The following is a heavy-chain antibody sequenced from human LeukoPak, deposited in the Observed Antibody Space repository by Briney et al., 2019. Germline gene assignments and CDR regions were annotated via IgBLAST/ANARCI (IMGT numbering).Heavy chain of an antibody. CDR3: ARDGTGEATAGFDY. D-gene: IGHD6-13*01. CDR2: ISAYNGDT. J-gene: IGHJ4*02. CDR1: GYTFTAYY. V-gene: IGHV1-18*04. Sequence: ASVRVSCKPSGYTFTAYYIHWVRQAPGQGLEWMGWISAYNGDTTYAQNLLGRVTMTTYTSTSTAYMELRSLRSDDTAVYFCARDGTGEATAGFDYWGQGALVTVSS.